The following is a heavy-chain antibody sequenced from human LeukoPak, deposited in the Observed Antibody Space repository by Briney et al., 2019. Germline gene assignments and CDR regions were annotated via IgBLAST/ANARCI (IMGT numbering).Heavy chain of an antibody. D-gene: IGHD3-9*01. CDR3: VRETTSNYGAFAL. CDR1: GFTFNNNA. CDR2: ISGTGGTT. J-gene: IGHJ3*01. V-gene: IGHV3-23*01. Sequence: GGSLRLSCAASGFTFNNNAMSWVRQSPGKGLEWVSAISGTGGTTYYADSVKGRFTISRDNSKSTVYVQMNSLRAEDTAVYYCVRETTSNYGAFALWGQGTLVTASS.